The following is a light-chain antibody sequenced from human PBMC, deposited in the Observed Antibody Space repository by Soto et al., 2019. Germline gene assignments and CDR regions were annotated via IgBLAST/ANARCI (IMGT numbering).Light chain of an antibody. V-gene: IGLV2-14*01. Sequence: QSALTQPASVSGSPRQSITISCTGTSSDVGDGDFVSWYQQRPGNAPKLMIYKVSNRPSGVSNRFSGSKSGNTASLTISGLRAEDEADYYCCSYTRSYTWVFGGGTKLTVL. CDR1: SSDVGDGDF. CDR3: CSYTRSYTWV. J-gene: IGLJ3*02. CDR2: KVS.